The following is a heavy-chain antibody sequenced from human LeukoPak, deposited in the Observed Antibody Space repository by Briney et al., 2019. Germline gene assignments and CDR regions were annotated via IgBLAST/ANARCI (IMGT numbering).Heavy chain of an antibody. V-gene: IGHV1-18*01. D-gene: IGHD3-22*01. J-gene: IGHJ6*02. CDR1: GYTFTSYG. CDR3: ARDLITMIVVVPSSYYSGMDV. Sequence: ASVKVSCKASGYTFTSYGISWVRQAPGQGLEWMGWISAYNGNTNYAQKLQGRVTMTTDTSTSTAYMALRSVRSDDTAVYYCARDLITMIVVVPSSYYSGMDVWGQGTTVTVSS. CDR2: ISAYNGNT.